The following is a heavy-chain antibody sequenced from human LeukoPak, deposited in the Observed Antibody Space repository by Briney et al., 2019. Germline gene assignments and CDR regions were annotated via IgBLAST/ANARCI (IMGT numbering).Heavy chain of an antibody. Sequence: GGSLRLSCAASGFTFSSNWIHWVGKAPGKGLVWVSRINRDGSITSYADSVKGRFTISRDNATNTPYLQRNSLRAEGTAVYCCAAIVTGYPRWGQGTLVTVST. CDR3: AAIVTGYPR. V-gene: IGHV3-74*01. J-gene: IGHJ4*02. CDR2: INRDGSIT. CDR1: GFTFSSNW. D-gene: IGHD3-9*01.